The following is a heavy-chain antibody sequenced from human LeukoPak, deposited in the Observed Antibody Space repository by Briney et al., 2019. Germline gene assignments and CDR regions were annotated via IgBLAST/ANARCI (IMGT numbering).Heavy chain of an antibody. D-gene: IGHD3-22*01. Sequence: SETLSLTCTVSGGSISSYYWSWIRQPAGKGLEWIGRIYTSGSTNYNPSLKSRVTMSVDTSKNQFSLRLSSVTAADTAVYYCAREGHPNYYDSSGYPDPFDYWGQGTLVTVSS. CDR1: GGSISSYY. V-gene: IGHV4-4*07. J-gene: IGHJ4*02. CDR2: IYTSGST. CDR3: AREGHPNYYDSSGYPDPFDY.